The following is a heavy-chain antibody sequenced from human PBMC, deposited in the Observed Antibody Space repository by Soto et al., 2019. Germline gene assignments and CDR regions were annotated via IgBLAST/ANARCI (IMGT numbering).Heavy chain of an antibody. J-gene: IGHJ6*02. Sequence: PGGSLRLSCAASGFTFDDYAMHWVRQAPGKGLEWVSGISWNSGSIGYADSVKGRFTISRDNSKNTLYLQMNSLRAEDTAVYYCAKTGRGVNYYYYGIEVGGQGTTVTVSS. D-gene: IGHD3-10*01. CDR1: GFTFDDYA. CDR3: AKTGRGVNYYYYGIEV. V-gene: IGHV3-9*01. CDR2: ISWNSGSI.